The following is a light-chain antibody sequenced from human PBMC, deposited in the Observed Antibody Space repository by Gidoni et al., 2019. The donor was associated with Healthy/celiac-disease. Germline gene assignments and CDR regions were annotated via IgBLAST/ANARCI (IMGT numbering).Light chain of an antibody. CDR2: DAA. V-gene: IGKV3-11*01. Sequence: EIVLTQSPATLSLSPWETATLFWRASQSFSSYLAWYQQKPGQAPRLLIYDAANRATGIPARFSGSGSGTDFTLTISSLEPEDFAVYYCQQRSNWPPVTFGGGTKVEIK. J-gene: IGKJ4*01. CDR3: QQRSNWPPVT. CDR1: QSFSSY.